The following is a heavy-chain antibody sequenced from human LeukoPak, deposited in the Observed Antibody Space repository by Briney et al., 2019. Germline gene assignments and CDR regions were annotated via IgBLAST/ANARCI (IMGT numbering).Heavy chain of an antibody. CDR1: GFAFSSYA. CDR2: ILYDGTNK. CDR3: AREGAATGDFDY. V-gene: IGHV3-30-3*01. Sequence: PGGSLRLSCAASGFAFSSYAMHWVRQTPGKGLEWVAVILYDGTNKYYADSVKGRFTISRDNYRKTLYLQMNSLRAEDTAVYFCAREGAATGDFDYWGQGILVTVSS. D-gene: IGHD2-8*02. J-gene: IGHJ4*02.